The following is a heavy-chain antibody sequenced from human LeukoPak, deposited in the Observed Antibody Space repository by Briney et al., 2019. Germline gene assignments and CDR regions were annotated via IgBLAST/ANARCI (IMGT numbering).Heavy chain of an antibody. CDR1: GYNFPSYG. V-gene: IGHV1-18*01. CDR2: IRPHTGET. J-gene: IGHJ4*02. Sequence: ASVKVSCKASGYNFPSYGINWVRQAPGQGLEWMGWIRPHTGETYSAQRFQDRVTMTTDTSTTTAYVELRSLRFDDTAVYYCARDRGGKGSAIFYWGQGSLVTVSS. D-gene: IGHD2-2*01. CDR3: ARDRGGKGSAIFY.